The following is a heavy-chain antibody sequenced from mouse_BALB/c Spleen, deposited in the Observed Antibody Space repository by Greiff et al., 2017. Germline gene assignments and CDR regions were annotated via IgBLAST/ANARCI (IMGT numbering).Heavy chain of an antibody. Sequence: EVKLQESGGGLVKPGGSLKLSCAASGFTFSSYAMSWVRQSPEKRLEWVAEISSGGSYTYYPDTVTGRFTISRDNAKNTLYLEMSSLRSEDTAMYYCAREGLGLFAYWGQGTLVTVSA. CDR1: GFTFSSYA. CDR3: AREGLGLFAY. CDR2: ISSGGSYT. D-gene: IGHD4-1*01. J-gene: IGHJ3*01. V-gene: IGHV5-9-4*01.